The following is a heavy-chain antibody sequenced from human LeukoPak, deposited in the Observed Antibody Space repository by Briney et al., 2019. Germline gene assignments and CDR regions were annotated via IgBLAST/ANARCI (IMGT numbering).Heavy chain of an antibody. CDR3: ARWVRGYYYGSGSYYPYYMDV. J-gene: IGHJ6*03. CDR2: IYYLGST. V-gene: IGHV4-59*01. D-gene: IGHD3-10*01. CDR1: GGSISSYY. Sequence: SSETLSLTCTVSGGSISSYYWSWIRQPPGKGLEWIGYIYYLGSTNYNPSLKSRVTISVDTSKNQFSLKLSSVTAADTAVYYCARWVRGYYYGSGSYYPYYMDVWGKGTTVTISS.